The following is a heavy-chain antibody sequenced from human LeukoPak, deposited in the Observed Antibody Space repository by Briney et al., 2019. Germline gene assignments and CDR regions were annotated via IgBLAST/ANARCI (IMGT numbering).Heavy chain of an antibody. J-gene: IGHJ4*02. D-gene: IGHD3-10*01. Sequence: GGSLRLSCAASGFTFSIYGMHWVRQAPGKGLEWVAVIWNDGSNKYYADSAKGRFTISRDNSKNTLYLQMNSLRAEDTAVYSCARASGPFDYWGQGTLVTVSS. CDR3: ARASGPFDY. V-gene: IGHV3-33*01. CDR1: GFTFSIYG. CDR2: IWNDGSNK.